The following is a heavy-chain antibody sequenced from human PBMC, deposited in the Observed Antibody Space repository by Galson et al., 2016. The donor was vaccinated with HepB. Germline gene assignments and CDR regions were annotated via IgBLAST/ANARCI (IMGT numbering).Heavy chain of an antibody. D-gene: IGHD2-15*01. CDR3: ARAGLLTEASFDY. CDR2: VYRGRT. V-gene: IGHV4-39*01. Sequence: SETLSLTCSVSAGSIGSSGFSWGWIRQPPGKGLEWIGTVYRGRTYYNPSLEGRVTISVAVSTDLLFLKLTSVTAADTAVYYCARAGLLTEASFDYWGQGALVAVTS. CDR1: AGSIGSSGFS. J-gene: IGHJ4*02.